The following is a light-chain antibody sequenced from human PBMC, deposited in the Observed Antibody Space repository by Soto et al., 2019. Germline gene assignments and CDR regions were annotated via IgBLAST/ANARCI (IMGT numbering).Light chain of an antibody. CDR3: QQYNRYLYT. Sequence: DIQMTQSPSTLSASVGDRVTITCRASQSISSWVAWYQQKPGKAPKLLIYDASSLDSGVPSKFIGSGSMTQFTLTIRSLQPDDFATYYCQQYNRYLYTFGQGTKLEIK. CDR2: DAS. J-gene: IGKJ2*01. CDR1: QSISSW. V-gene: IGKV1-5*01.